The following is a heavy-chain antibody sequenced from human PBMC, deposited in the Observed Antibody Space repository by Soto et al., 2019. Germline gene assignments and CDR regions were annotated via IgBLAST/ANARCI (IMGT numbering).Heavy chain of an antibody. V-gene: IGHV3-21*01. D-gene: IGHD3-22*01. CDR3: ARGYHFYDSSGYDKWDAFDI. J-gene: IGHJ3*02. CDR2: ISSSSSYI. CDR1: GFTFSTYS. Sequence: GGSLRLSCAASGFTFSTYSMNWVRQAPGKGLEWVSSISSSSSYIFYADSVKGRFTISRDNAKNSLYLQMNSLRAEDTAVYYCARGYHFYDSSGYDKWDAFDIWGQGTMVTVSS.